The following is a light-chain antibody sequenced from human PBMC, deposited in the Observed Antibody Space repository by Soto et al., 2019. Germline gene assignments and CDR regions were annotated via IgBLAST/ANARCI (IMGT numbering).Light chain of an antibody. CDR1: QGIDVR. V-gene: IGKV1-12*01. CDR2: SAS. Sequence: IQMTQSPSTLSASIGDRVTITCRASQGIDVRLAWFQQKPGKAPQYLIQSASTLQSGVPSRFSGSGSGTEFILTINSLQPEDVAIYYCLQVNSFPRTFGQGTKVEIK. J-gene: IGKJ1*01. CDR3: LQVNSFPRT.